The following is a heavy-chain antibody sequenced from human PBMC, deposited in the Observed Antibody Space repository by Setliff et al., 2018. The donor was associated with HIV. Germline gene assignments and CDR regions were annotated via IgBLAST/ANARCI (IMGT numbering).Heavy chain of an antibody. J-gene: IGHJ4*02. CDR2: INPSGGST. D-gene: IGHD6-13*01. CDR3: ARPRLSRIAAAAPDY. Sequence: ASVKVSCKASGYTFTSYYMHWVRQAPGQGLEWMGIINPSGGSTSYAQKFQGRVTMTRDTSTSTVYMELSSLRSEDTAVYYCARPRLSRIAAAAPDYWGQGTLVTVS. V-gene: IGHV1-46*01. CDR1: GYTFTSYY.